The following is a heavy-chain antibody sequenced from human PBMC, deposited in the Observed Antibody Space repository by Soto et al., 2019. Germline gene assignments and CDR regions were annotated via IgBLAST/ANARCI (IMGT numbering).Heavy chain of an antibody. Sequence: SETLSLTCAVYGGSFSGYYWSWIRQPPGKGLEWIGEINHSGSTNYNPSLKSRVTISVDTSKNQFSLKLSSVAAADTAVYYCARRHTYRSGYFGWFDPWGQGTLVTVSS. CDR3: ARRHTYRSGYFGWFDP. CDR2: INHSGST. D-gene: IGHD3-22*01. CDR1: GGSFSGYY. V-gene: IGHV4-34*01. J-gene: IGHJ5*02.